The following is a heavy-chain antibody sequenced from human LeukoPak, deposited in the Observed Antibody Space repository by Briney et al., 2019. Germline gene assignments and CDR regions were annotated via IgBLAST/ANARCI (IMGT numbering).Heavy chain of an antibody. D-gene: IGHD3-16*01. Sequence: SETLSPTCTVSGGSVSSGSYYWSWIRQPPGKGLEWIGYIYYSGSTNYNPSLKSRVTISVDTSKNQFSLKLSSVTAADTAVYYCARVYYDYVWGSYTRAYGMDVWGQGTTVTVSS. CDR2: IYYSGST. V-gene: IGHV4-61*01. CDR3: ARVYYDYVWGSYTRAYGMDV. J-gene: IGHJ6*02. CDR1: GGSVSSGSYY.